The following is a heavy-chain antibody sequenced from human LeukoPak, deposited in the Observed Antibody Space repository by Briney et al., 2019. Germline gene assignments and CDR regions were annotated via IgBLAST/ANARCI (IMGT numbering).Heavy chain of an antibody. V-gene: IGHV3-33*01. CDR1: GFTFXXXG. CDR3: ARDLDYGSGSF. J-gene: IGHJ4*02. CDR2: XXXXGSNK. Sequence: GGXLRLSCAASGFTFXXXGXXWVRQAPGXXXXGVAVXXXXGSNKFHXDSXXXXXXISXDNSKNTLYLQMNSLRAEDTAVYYCARDLDYGSGSFGGQGTVVTVSS. D-gene: IGHD3-10*01.